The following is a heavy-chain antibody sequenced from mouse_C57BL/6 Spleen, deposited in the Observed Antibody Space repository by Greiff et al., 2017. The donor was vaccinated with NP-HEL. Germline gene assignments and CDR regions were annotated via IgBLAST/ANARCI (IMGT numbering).Heavy chain of an antibody. J-gene: IGHJ2*01. Sequence: VQLKESGAELVKPGASVKLSCTASGFNIKDYYMHWVKQRTEQGLEWIGRIDPEDGETKYAPKFQGKATITADTSSNTAYLQLSSLTSEDAAVYYCGRWGSGHPSWDYWGQGTTLTVSS. V-gene: IGHV14-2*01. CDR1: GFNIKDYY. CDR3: GRWGSGHPSWDY. D-gene: IGHD3-2*02. CDR2: IDPEDGET.